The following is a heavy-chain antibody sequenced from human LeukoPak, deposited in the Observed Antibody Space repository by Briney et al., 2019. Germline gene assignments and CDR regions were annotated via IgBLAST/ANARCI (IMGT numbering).Heavy chain of an antibody. Sequence: PGGSLRLSCAVSGFTFDDYTMHWVRQAPGKGLEWVSLISWDGGSTYYADSVKGRFTISRDNSKNSLYLQMNSLRTEDTALYYCAKDLLNYDFWSGYYTGYYYYGMDVWGQGTTVTVSS. CDR2: ISWDGGST. J-gene: IGHJ6*02. V-gene: IGHV3-43*01. D-gene: IGHD3-3*01. CDR3: AKDLLNYDFWSGYYTGYYYYGMDV. CDR1: GFTFDDYT.